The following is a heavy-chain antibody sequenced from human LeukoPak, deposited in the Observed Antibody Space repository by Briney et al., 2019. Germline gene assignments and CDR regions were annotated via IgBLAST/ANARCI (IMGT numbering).Heavy chain of an antibody. D-gene: IGHD3-9*01. Sequence: GGSLRLSCAASGFTFSSYSMNWVRQAPGKGLEWVSYNSSSSSTIYYADSVKGRFTISRDNAKNSLYLQMNSLRAEDTAVYYCARALRYFDWLSTSPEYNWFDPWGQGTLVTVSS. J-gene: IGHJ5*02. CDR3: ARALRYFDWLSTSPEYNWFDP. V-gene: IGHV3-48*01. CDR1: GFTFSSYS. CDR2: NSSSSSTI.